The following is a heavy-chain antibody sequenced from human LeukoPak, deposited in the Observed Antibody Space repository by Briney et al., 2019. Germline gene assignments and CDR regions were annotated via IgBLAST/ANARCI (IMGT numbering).Heavy chain of an antibody. V-gene: IGHV1-2*02. Sequence: ASVKVSCKASGGTFNRYAISWVRQAPGQGLEWMGWINPNSGGTNYAQKFQGRVTMTRDTSISTAYMELSRLRSDDTAVYYCARGWGQWLRDYWGQGTLVTVSS. CDR2: INPNSGGT. CDR1: GGTFNRYA. J-gene: IGHJ4*02. D-gene: IGHD6-19*01. CDR3: ARGWGQWLRDY.